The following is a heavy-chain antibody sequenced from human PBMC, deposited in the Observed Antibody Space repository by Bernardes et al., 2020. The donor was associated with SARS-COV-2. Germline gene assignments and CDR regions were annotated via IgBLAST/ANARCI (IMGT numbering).Heavy chain of an antibody. CDR2: INPSGGST. V-gene: IGHV1-46*01. CDR3: ARDARDIVVVPAVDTVYGMDV. J-gene: IGHJ6*02. Sequence: ASVKVSCKASGYIFTSFYIHWVRQAPGQGLEWMGIINPSGGSTSYAQKFQDRVTMTRDTSTSTVYMDLSSLRSEDTAVYFCARDARDIVVVPAVDTVYGMDVWGQGTTVTVSS. D-gene: IGHD2-2*01. CDR1: GYIFTSFY.